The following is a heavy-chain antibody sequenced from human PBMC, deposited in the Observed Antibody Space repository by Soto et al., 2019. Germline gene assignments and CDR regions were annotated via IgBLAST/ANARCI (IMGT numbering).Heavy chain of an antibody. CDR2: IYYSGST. CDR3: ARHDVGFDY. D-gene: IGHD2-15*01. CDR1: GGSISSYY. Sequence: HSETLSLTCTVSGGSISSYYWSWIRQPPGKGLEWIGYIYYSGSTNYNPSLKSRVTISVDTSKNQFSLKLSSVTAADTAVYYCARHDVGFDYWGQGTLVTVSS. V-gene: IGHV4-59*08. J-gene: IGHJ4*02.